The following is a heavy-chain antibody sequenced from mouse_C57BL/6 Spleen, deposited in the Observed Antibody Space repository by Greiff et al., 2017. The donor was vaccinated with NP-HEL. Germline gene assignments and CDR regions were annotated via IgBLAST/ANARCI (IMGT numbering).Heavy chain of an antibody. V-gene: IGHV1-82*01. CDR2: IYPGDGDT. CDR3: ARELGGYAMDY. CDR1: GYAFSSSW. J-gene: IGHJ4*01. D-gene: IGHD3-1*01. Sequence: VKLQESGPELVKPGASVKISCKASGYAFSSSWMNWVKQRPGKGLEWIGRIYPGDGDTNYNGKFKGKATLTADKSSSTAYMQLSSLTSEDSAVYFCARELGGYAMDYWGQGTSVTVSS.